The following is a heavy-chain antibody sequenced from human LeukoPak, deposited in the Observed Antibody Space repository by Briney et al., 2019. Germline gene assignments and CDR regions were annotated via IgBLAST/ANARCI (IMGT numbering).Heavy chain of an antibody. CDR1: GFTFSSYW. J-gene: IGHJ3*02. Sequence: GGSLRLSCAASGFTFSSYWMSWVRQAPGKGLEWVANIRQDGSEKYYVDSVKGRFTISRDNAKNSLYLQMNSLRAEDTAVYYCARATYYDFWSGYYNDAFDIWGQGTMVTVSS. D-gene: IGHD3-3*01. CDR3: ARATYYDFWSGYYNDAFDI. CDR2: IRQDGSEK. V-gene: IGHV3-7*04.